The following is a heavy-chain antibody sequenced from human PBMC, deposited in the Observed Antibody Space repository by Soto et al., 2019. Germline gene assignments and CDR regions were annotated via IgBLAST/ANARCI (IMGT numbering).Heavy chain of an antibody. D-gene: IGHD2-2*01. Sequence: SETLSLTCTVSGGSISSSSYYWGWIRQPPGKGLEWIGSIYYSGSTYYNPSLKSRVTISVDTSKNQCSLKLSSVTAADTAVYYCARRASYQLPKRPYYYYGMDVWGQGTTVTVSS. J-gene: IGHJ6*02. V-gene: IGHV4-39*01. CDR2: IYYSGST. CDR1: GGSISSSSYY. CDR3: ARRASYQLPKRPYYYYGMDV.